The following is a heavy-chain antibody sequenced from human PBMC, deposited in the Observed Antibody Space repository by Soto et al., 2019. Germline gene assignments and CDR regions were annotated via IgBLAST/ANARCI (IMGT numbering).Heavy chain of an antibody. J-gene: IGHJ4*02. Sequence: ASVKVSCKASGYTFTSYAMHWVRQAPGERLEWMGWINAGNGNTKYSQKFQGRVTITRDTSASTAYMELSSLRAEDTAVYYCARDRIEDDFWSGPIDYWGQGTLVTVSS. CDR1: GYTFTSYA. D-gene: IGHD3-3*01. CDR2: INAGNGNT. CDR3: ARDRIEDDFWSGPIDY. V-gene: IGHV1-3*01.